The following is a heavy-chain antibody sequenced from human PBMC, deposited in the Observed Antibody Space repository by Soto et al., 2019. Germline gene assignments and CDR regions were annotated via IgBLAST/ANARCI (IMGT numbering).Heavy chain of an antibody. Sequence: SETLSLTCTVSGGSISSYYWSWIRQPPGKGLEWIGYIYYSGSTNYNPSLKSRVTISVDTSKNQFSLKLSSVTAADTAVYYCAREPPGYTGYYMDVWGKGTTVTVSS. D-gene: IGHD6-13*01. CDR3: AREPPGYTGYYMDV. V-gene: IGHV4-59*01. J-gene: IGHJ6*03. CDR2: IYYSGST. CDR1: GGSISSYY.